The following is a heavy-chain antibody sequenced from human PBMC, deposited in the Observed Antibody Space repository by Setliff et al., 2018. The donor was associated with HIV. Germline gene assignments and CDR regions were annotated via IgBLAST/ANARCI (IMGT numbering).Heavy chain of an antibody. Sequence: PSETLSLTCTVSGDSISSDNYYWSWIRQPAGKGLEWIGRIYTSGSTNYTPSLKSRVTISVDTSKNQFSLKLSSVTAADTAIYYCARHPGFWSGLWYFDLWGRGTLVTVSS. CDR2: IYTSGST. CDR3: ARHPGFWSGLWYFDL. V-gene: IGHV4-61*02. D-gene: IGHD3-3*01. J-gene: IGHJ2*01. CDR1: GDSISSDNYY.